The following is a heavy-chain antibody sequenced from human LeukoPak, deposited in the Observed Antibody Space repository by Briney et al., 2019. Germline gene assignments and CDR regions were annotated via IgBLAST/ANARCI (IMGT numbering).Heavy chain of an antibody. J-gene: IGHJ5*02. Sequence: ASVKVSCKASGYTFTSYGISWVRQAPGQGLEWMGWISAYNGNTNYAQKLQGRVTMTTDTSTSTAYMELRSLRSDDTAVYYCARAHYYGSGSYYKLGFDPWGQGTLVTVSS. V-gene: IGHV1-18*04. CDR1: GYTFTSYG. D-gene: IGHD3-10*01. CDR2: ISAYNGNT. CDR3: ARAHYYGSGSYYKLGFDP.